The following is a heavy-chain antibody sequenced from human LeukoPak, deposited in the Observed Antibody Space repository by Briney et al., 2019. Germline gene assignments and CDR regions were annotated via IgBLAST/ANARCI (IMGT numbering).Heavy chain of an antibody. CDR3: ASDPTPLYSYGYEVDY. D-gene: IGHD5-18*01. V-gene: IGHV3-21*01. CDR1: GFTFSSYI. J-gene: IGHJ4*02. Sequence: GGSLRLSCAASGFTFSSYIMNWVRQAPGKGLEWVSSISSSSSYIYYADSVKGRFTISRDNAKNSLYLQMNSLRAEDTAVYYCASDPTPLYSYGYEVDYWGQGTLVTVSS. CDR2: ISSSSSYI.